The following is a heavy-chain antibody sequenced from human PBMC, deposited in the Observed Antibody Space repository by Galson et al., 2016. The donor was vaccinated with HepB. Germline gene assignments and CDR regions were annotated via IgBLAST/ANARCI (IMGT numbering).Heavy chain of an antibody. CDR2: YYWDDDR. D-gene: IGHD2-21*01. J-gene: IGHJ3*02. CDR3: ARGGGEGYSQAFDI. CDR1: GFSLSTIGVG. V-gene: IGHV2-5*02. Sequence: PALVKPTQTLTLTCTFSGFSLSTIGVGVGWIRQPPGKALEWLALYYWDDDRSYSPSLKTRLTISKNTSKNQVVLTMTNMDPVDTATYYCARGGGEGYSQAFDIVGQGTVVTVAS.